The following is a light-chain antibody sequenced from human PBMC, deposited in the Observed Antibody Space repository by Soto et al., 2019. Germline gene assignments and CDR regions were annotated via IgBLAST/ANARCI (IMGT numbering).Light chain of an antibody. V-gene: IGKV1-5*03. CDR2: KAS. Sequence: DFLMTQSPSTLSASVGDRVTITCRARQSISDRLAWYQQKPGNAPKLLIYKASSLQSGVPSRFRVSGSGPEFTLTIISLQPDDFAMYYCQQYNSYRWTFAQGTNVQL. J-gene: IGKJ1*01. CDR3: QQYNSYRWT. CDR1: QSISDR.